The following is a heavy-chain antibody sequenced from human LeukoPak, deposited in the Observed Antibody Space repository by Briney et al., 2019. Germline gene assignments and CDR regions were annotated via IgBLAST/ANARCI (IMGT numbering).Heavy chain of an antibody. CDR3: ARQTMTTADAFDI. CDR2: IYYSGST. D-gene: IGHD4-17*01. CDR1: GRSFSSHF. J-gene: IGHJ3*02. V-gene: IGHV4-59*08. Sequence: SDTLSLTCTVSGRSFSSHFWRWLRHPPGKGLEGIAYIYYSGSTDYNPSLKSRVTISVDTSKNQFSLKLSSVTAADTAVYYCARQTMTTADAFDIWGQGTMVTVSS.